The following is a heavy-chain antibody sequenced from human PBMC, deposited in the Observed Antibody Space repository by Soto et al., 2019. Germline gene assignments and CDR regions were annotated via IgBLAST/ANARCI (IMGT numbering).Heavy chain of an antibody. CDR2: ISGSDGIT. Sequence: LRLSCAASGFTFSYYAMTWVRQAPGKGLEWVSAISGSDGITYYADSVKGRFTISRDNSKNKLYLQMNSLRADDTAVYYCAKATSRGSSGLPGSWGQGTLVTVSS. V-gene: IGHV3-23*01. J-gene: IGHJ5*02. CDR1: GFTFSYYA. CDR3: AKATSRGSSGLPGS. D-gene: IGHD3-22*01.